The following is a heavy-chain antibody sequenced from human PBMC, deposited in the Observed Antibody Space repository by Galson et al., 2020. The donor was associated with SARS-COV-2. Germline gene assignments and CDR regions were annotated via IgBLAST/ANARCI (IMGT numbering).Heavy chain of an antibody. V-gene: IGHV4-34*01. Sequence: SETLSLTCAVYGGSFSGYFWAWIRQPPGKEPEWIGEITHTGITNYNPSLMSRVIISVDGAKSQFSLKLNSVTAADTALYYCARHQYGSDTSGFEYWGRGIQVTVSS. CDR1: GGSFSGYF. J-gene: IGHJ4*02. CDR3: ARHQYGSDTSGFEY. D-gene: IGHD2-21*02. CDR2: ITHTGIT.